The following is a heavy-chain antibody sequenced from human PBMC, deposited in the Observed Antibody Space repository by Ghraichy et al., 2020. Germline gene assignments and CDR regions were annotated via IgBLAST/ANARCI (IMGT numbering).Heavy chain of an antibody. CDR3: ATARYSSGWYSVLDAFDI. J-gene: IGHJ3*02. CDR1: GGSISSSSYY. V-gene: IGHV4-39*01. Sequence: SETLSLTCTVSGGSISSSSYYWGWIRQPPGKGLEWIGSIYYSGSTYYNPSLKSRVTISVDTSKNQFSLKLSSVTAADTAVYYCATARYSSGWYSVLDAFDIWGQGTMVTVSS. CDR2: IYYSGST. D-gene: IGHD6-19*01.